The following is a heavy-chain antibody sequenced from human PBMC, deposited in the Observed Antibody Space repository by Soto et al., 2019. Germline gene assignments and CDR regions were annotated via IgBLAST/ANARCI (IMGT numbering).Heavy chain of an antibody. D-gene: IGHD3-3*01. V-gene: IGHV2-5*02. CDR3: AHRVLRTVFGLVTTTAIYFDF. CDR2: IYWDDDK. CDR1: GFSLTTSGAG. Sequence: QITLNESGPTVVRPTETLTLTCRFSGFSLTTSGAGVGWIRQSPGKAPEWLALIYWDDDKRYSASLKRRLTITKDTSKHLVVLTVSDLDPTDTATYYCAHRVLRTVFGLVTTTAIYFDFWGQGTPVAVSS. J-gene: IGHJ4*02.